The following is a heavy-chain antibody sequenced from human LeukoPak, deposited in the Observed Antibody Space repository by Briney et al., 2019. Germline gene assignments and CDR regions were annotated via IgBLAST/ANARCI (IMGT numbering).Heavy chain of an antibody. V-gene: IGHV3-33*01. CDR1: GFTFSSYG. Sequence: GRSLRLSCAASGFTFSSYGMHWVRQAPGKGLEWVAVIWYDGGNKYYADSVKGRFTISRDNSKNTLYLQMNSLRAEDTAVYYCASGYDFWSGYGYWGQGTLVTVSS. CDR2: IWYDGGNK. J-gene: IGHJ4*02. D-gene: IGHD3-3*01. CDR3: ASGYDFWSGYGY.